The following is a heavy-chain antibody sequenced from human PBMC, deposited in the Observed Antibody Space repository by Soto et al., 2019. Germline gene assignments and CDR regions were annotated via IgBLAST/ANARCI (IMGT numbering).Heavy chain of an antibody. V-gene: IGHV4-59*01. J-gene: IGHJ5*02. D-gene: IGHD2-2*01. Sequence: SETLSLTCTVSGGSISSYYWSWIRQPPGKGLEWIGYIYYSGSTNYNPSLKSRVTISVDTSKNQFSLKLSSVTAADTAVYYCARGSYVVPAAIATATYIWFDPWGQGPLVTV. CDR2: IYYSGST. CDR3: ARGSYVVPAAIATATYIWFDP. CDR1: GGSISSYY.